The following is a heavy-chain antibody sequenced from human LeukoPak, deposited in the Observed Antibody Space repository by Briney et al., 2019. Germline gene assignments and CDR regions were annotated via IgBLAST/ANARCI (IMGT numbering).Heavy chain of an antibody. Sequence: PGRSLRLSFAASGFTFSSYAMHWVRQAPGKGLEWVAVISYDGSNKYYADSVEGRFTISRDNSKNTLYLQMNSLRAEDTAVYYCAREGAYCAFDIWGQGTMVTVSS. V-gene: IGHV3-30-3*01. CDR2: ISYDGSNK. CDR1: GFTFSSYA. J-gene: IGHJ3*02. CDR3: AREGAYCAFDI. D-gene: IGHD4/OR15-4a*01.